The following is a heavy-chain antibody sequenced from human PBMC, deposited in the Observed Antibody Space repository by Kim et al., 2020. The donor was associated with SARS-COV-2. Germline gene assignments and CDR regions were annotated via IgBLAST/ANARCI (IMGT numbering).Heavy chain of an antibody. Sequence: GGSLRLSCAASGFTFSNFGMHWVRQAPGKGLEWVTFISDDGDDKYYADSVKGRFTISRDNSENTLYLQMNSLGADDTALYYCARDSYGFDLWGRGTLVTVSS. V-gene: IGHV3-33*05. D-gene: IGHD3-16*01. CDR3: ARDSYGFDL. J-gene: IGHJ2*01. CDR1: GFTFSNFG. CDR2: ISDDGDDK.